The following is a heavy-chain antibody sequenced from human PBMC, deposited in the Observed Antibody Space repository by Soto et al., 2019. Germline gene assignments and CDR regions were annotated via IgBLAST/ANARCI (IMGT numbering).Heavy chain of an antibody. D-gene: IGHD1-26*01. CDR3: ARGVTAGVDY. V-gene: IGHV1-8*01. CDR1: GYSFTSLD. CDR2: MQPSSGRT. Sequence: QVQLVQSGAEVREPGASVKVSCKASGYSFTSLDINWVRQTTGQGLEWMGWMQPSSGRTGYAQKFQVRVTMTRDTSINTAYMELSSLTSYDTAFYYCARGVTAGVDYWGQGTLVTVSS. J-gene: IGHJ4*02.